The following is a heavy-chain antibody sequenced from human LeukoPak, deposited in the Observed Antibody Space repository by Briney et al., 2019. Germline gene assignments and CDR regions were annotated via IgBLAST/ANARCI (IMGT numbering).Heavy chain of an antibody. CDR1: GFTFSSFA. Sequence: GGSLRLSCAASGFTFSSFAMSWVRQAPGKGLEWVSDISGSGGSTYYADSVKGRFTISRDNSKNTLYLQMNSLRAEDTAVYYCAKVGYCSRTSCPNDYWGQGTLVTVSS. V-gene: IGHV3-23*01. CDR3: AKVGYCSRTSCPNDY. D-gene: IGHD2-2*01. CDR2: ISGSGGST. J-gene: IGHJ4*02.